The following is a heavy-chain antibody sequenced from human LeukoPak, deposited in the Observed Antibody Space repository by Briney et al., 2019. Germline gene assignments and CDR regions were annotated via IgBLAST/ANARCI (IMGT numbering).Heavy chain of an antibody. CDR1: GGSISSYY. J-gene: IGHJ5*02. V-gene: IGHV4-4*09. Sequence: PSETLSLTCTVSGGSISSYYWSWIRQPPGKGLEWIGYIYTSGSTNYNPSLKNRVTISVDTSKNQFSLKLSSVTAADTAVCYCARLIGVTGTTDYFDPWGQGTLVTVSS. CDR2: IYTSGST. CDR3: ARLIGVTGTTDYFDP. D-gene: IGHD1-7*01.